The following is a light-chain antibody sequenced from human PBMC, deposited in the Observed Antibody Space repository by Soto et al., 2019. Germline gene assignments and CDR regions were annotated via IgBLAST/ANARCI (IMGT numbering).Light chain of an antibody. V-gene: IGKV2-30*01. CDR3: MQGTHWPYT. Sequence: EVVMTQSPLSLPVTLGQPASISCRSSQSLVYVNGDTYLDWFQHRPGQSPRRLIYKVSNRDSGVPDRFSGSGSGSDFTLKISRVEAEDVGVYYCMQGTHWPYTFGQGTKLEIK. CDR2: KVS. CDR1: QSLVYVNGDTY. J-gene: IGKJ2*01.